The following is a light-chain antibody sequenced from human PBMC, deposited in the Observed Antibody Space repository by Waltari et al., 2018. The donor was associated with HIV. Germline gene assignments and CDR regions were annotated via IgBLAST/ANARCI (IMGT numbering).Light chain of an antibody. Sequence: PGRRVTISCSGNNSNVGSNPVNWYRQVPGTPPKLLMFSNNQRPSGVPDRFSGSKSGTSASLAIRGLKSEDEADYYCAARDDSLNAWVFGGGTKVTVL. V-gene: IGLV1-44*01. J-gene: IGLJ3*02. CDR2: SNN. CDR3: AARDDSLNAWV. CDR1: NSNVGSNP.